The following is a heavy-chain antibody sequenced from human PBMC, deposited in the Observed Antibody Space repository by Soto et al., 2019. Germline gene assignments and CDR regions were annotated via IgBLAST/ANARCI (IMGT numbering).Heavy chain of an antibody. Sequence: GGSLGLSCAASGFTFSSYAMSWVRQAPGKGLEWVSAISGSGGSTYYADSVKGRFTISRDNSKNTLYLQMNSLRAEDTAVYYCAKDAKYGYSSSGVDAFDIWGQGTMVTVSS. V-gene: IGHV3-23*01. D-gene: IGHD6-13*01. CDR1: GFTFSSYA. J-gene: IGHJ3*02. CDR3: AKDAKYGYSSSGVDAFDI. CDR2: ISGSGGST.